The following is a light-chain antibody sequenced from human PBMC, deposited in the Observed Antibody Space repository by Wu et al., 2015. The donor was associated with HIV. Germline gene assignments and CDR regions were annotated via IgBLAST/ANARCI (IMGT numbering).Light chain of an antibody. Sequence: AIRMTQSPSSLSASTGDRVTITCRASQNISNSLIWYQQRPGTAPKVLISEASTLQSGVPSRFSGSGSGTDFTLTVSCLQSEDFATYYCQQYTSYPRTFGQGTKLEIK. CDR3: QQYTSYPRT. J-gene: IGKJ1*01. CDR1: QNISNS. CDR2: EAS. V-gene: IGKV1-8*01.